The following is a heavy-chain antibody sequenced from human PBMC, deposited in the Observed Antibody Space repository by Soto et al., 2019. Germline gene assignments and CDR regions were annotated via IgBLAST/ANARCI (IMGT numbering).Heavy chain of an antibody. J-gene: IGHJ6*03. V-gene: IGHV1-18*01. Sequence: ASVKVSCKASGYTFTSYGISWVRQAPGQGLEWMGWISAYNGNTNYAQKLQGRVTMTTDTSTSTAYMELRSLRSDDTAMYYCERCGYSYGEAGTNYYYYYLDVWGKGTTVTVSS. CDR1: GYTFTSYG. CDR2: ISAYNGNT. CDR3: ERCGYSYGEAGTNYYYYYLDV. D-gene: IGHD5-18*01.